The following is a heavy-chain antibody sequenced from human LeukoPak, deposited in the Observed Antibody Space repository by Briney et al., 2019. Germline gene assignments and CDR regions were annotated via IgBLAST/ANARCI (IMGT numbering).Heavy chain of an antibody. Sequence: SGGSLRLSCAASGFTFSSYAMHWVRQAPGKGLEWVAVTSYDGTNKNYADSVKGRFTISRDNSKNTLYLQMDSLRAEDTAVYYCARDLGAGFGGPLNPYLDYWGQGTLVTVSS. CDR3: ARDLGAGFGGPLNPYLDY. D-gene: IGHD3-10*01. CDR2: TSYDGTNK. V-gene: IGHV3-30*04. J-gene: IGHJ4*02. CDR1: GFTFSSYA.